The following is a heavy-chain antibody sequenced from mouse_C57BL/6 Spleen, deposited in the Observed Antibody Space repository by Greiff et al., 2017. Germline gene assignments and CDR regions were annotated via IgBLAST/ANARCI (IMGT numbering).Heavy chain of an antibody. CDR2: IYPGSGST. CDR1: GYTFTSYW. V-gene: IGHV1-55*01. CDR3: AREGYDYDGY. J-gene: IGHJ2*01. Sequence: VQLQQSGAELVKPGASVKMSCKASGYTFTSYWITWVKQRPGQGLEWIGDIYPGSGSTNYNEKFKSKATWTVDTSSSTAYMQLSSLTSEDSAVYYCAREGYDYDGYWGQGTTLTVSS. D-gene: IGHD2-4*01.